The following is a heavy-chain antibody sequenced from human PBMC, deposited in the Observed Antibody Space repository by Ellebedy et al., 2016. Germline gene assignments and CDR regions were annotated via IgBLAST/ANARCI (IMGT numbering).Heavy chain of an antibody. CDR3: ARSDYYDRSDYLVPLYYYGMDV. Sequence: GGSLRLSCAASGNTFHVYWMAWVRQAPGQGLEWVASIKEDGSAKHYVDSVKCRFTISRDNAKNSLFLQVNSLRAEDTAVYYCARSDYYDRSDYLVPLYYYGMDVWGQGTTVTVSS. CDR2: IKEDGSAK. J-gene: IGHJ6*02. V-gene: IGHV3-7*01. D-gene: IGHD3-22*01. CDR1: GNTFHVYW.